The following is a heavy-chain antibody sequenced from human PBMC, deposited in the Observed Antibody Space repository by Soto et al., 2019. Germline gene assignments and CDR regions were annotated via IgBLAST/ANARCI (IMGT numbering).Heavy chain of an antibody. J-gene: IGHJ4*02. CDR3: ARIYYGSGSHVDY. CDR2: ISSSSSYT. Sequence: GGSLRLSCAASGFTFIDYYMSWIRQAPGKGLEWVSYISSSSSYTNYADSVKGRFTISRDNAKNSLYLQMNSLRAEDTAVYYCARIYYGSGSHVDYWGQGTLVTVSS. D-gene: IGHD3-10*01. V-gene: IGHV3-11*06. CDR1: GFTFIDYY.